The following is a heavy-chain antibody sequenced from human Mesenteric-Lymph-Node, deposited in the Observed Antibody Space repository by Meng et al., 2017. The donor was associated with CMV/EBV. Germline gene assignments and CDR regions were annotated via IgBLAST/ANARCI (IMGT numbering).Heavy chain of an antibody. J-gene: IGHJ3*02. CDR3: ARLGDNFWSGPDAFDI. D-gene: IGHD3-3*01. V-gene: IGHV3-7*01. Sequence: GGSLRLSCAASGFTCSSYWMSWVRQAPGKGLEWVANIRRDGGEKYYVDSVKGRFTICRDNAENSLFLQMNSLRAEDTAVYYCARLGDNFWSGPDAFDIWGQGTMVTVSS. CDR1: GFTCSSYW. CDR2: IRRDGGEK.